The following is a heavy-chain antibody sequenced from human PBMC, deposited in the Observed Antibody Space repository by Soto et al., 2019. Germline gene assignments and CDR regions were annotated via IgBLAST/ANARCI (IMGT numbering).Heavy chain of an antibody. Sequence: QVQLQESGPGLVKPSGTLSLTCAVSGGSISSSNWWSWVRQPPGKGLEWIGEIYHSGSTNYNPSRKRRVTISGDKSKNHFSLKLSSVTAADTAVYYCARATVTTDYYYGMDVWGQGTTVTVSS. CDR1: GGSISSSNW. CDR2: IYHSGST. CDR3: ARATVTTDYYYGMDV. V-gene: IGHV4-4*02. J-gene: IGHJ6*02. D-gene: IGHD4-17*01.